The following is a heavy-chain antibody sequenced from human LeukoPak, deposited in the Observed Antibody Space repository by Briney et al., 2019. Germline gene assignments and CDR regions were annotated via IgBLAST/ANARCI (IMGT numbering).Heavy chain of an antibody. J-gene: IGHJ4*02. D-gene: IGHD3-3*01. V-gene: IGHV3-23*01. CDR2: ISGSGDNT. CDR3: TKTSYEFWSGDYGGYFDF. CDR1: GFTFSSYA. Sequence: GGSLRLSCAASGFTFSSYAMSWVRQTPGKGLEWGSGISGSGDNTYYADSETGRFTISRDNSKNTLYLQMNSLRAEETAIYYCTKTSYEFWSGDYGGYFDFWGQGTLVTVSS.